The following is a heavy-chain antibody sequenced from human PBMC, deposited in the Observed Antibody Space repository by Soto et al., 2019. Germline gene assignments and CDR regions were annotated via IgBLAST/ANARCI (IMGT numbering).Heavy chain of an antibody. J-gene: IGHJ4*02. D-gene: IGHD2-8*01. CDR3: ARGYCTNGVCYPDLFFDY. CDR1: GYTFTSYA. Sequence: ASVKVSCKASGYTFTSYAMHWVRQAPGQRLEWMGWINAGNGNTKYSQKFQGRVTITRDTSASTAYMELSSLRSEDTAVYYCARGYCTNGVCYPDLFFDYWGQGTLVTVSS. V-gene: IGHV1-3*01. CDR2: INAGNGNT.